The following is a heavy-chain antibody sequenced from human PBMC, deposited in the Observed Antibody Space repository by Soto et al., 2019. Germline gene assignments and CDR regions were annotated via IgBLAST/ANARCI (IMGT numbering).Heavy chain of an antibody. CDR2: ISYDGSNK. CDR1: GFTFSSYA. Sequence: PGGSLRLSCAASGFTFSSYAMHWVRQAPGKGLEWVAVISYDGSNKYYADSVKGRFTISRDNSKNTLYPQMNSLRAEDTAVYYCVKDPGYSSSWYYFDYWGQGTLVTVSS. D-gene: IGHD6-13*01. V-gene: IGHV3-30-3*01. CDR3: VKDPGYSSSWYYFDY. J-gene: IGHJ4*02.